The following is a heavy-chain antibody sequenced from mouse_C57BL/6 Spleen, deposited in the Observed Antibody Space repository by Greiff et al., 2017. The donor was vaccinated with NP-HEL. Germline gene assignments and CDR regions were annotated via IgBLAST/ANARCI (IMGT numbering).Heavy chain of an antibody. V-gene: IGHV14-1*01. CDR3: TTGVTTGYYFDY. Sequence: VQLQQSGAELVRPGASVKLSCTASGFNIKDYYMHWVKQRPEQGLEWIGRIDPEDGDTEYAPKFQGKATMTADTSSNTAYLQLSSLTSEDTAVYYCTTGVTTGYYFDYWGQGTTLTVSS. CDR1: GFNIKDYY. CDR2: IDPEDGDT. J-gene: IGHJ2*01. D-gene: IGHD2-2*01.